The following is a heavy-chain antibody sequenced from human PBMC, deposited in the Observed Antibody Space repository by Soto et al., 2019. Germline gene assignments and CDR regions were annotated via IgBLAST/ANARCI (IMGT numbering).Heavy chain of an antibody. CDR1: GSPISHYY. J-gene: IGHJ5*02. V-gene: IGHV4-59*05. CDR2: IYYSGST. D-gene: IGHD3-3*02. Sequence: SETLSLTYTVSGSPISHYYWSWIRQPPGKGLEWIGSIYYSGSTYYNPSLKSRVTISVDTSKNQFSLKLSSVTAADTAVYYCASPKIAFYNWFDPWGQGTLVT. CDR3: ASPKIAFYNWFDP.